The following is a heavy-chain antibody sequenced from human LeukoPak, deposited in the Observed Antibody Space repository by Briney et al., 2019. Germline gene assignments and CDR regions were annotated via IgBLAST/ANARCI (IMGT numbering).Heavy chain of an antibody. Sequence: PGGSLRLSCAASGFTFSSYPMHWVRQAPGKGLEWVAVISNDIRNTYYADSVKGRFSISRDNPKNTLYPQMNSLRADDTALYYCARDSSGYPFDYWGQGTLVTVSS. CDR1: GFTFSSYP. J-gene: IGHJ4*02. CDR2: ISNDIRNT. D-gene: IGHD3-22*01. V-gene: IGHV3-30-3*01. CDR3: ARDSSGYPFDY.